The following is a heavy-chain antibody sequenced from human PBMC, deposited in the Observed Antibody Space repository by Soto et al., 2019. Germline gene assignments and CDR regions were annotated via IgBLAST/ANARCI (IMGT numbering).Heavy chain of an antibody. CDR3: AITANYYDSSDYYGSFDY. J-gene: IGHJ4*02. V-gene: IGHV3-30-3*01. Sequence: AGGSLRLSYAASGFTFSSYAMHWVRQAPGKGLEWVAVISYDGSNKYYADSVKGRFTISRDNSKNTLYLQMNSLRAEDTAVYYCAITANYYDSSDYYGSFDYWGQGTLVTVSS. CDR2: ISYDGSNK. CDR1: GFTFSSYA. D-gene: IGHD3-22*01.